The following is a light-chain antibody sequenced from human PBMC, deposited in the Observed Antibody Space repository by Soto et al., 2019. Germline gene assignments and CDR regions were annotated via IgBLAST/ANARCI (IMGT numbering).Light chain of an antibody. CDR1: QSVSSGY. V-gene: IGKV3-20*01. Sequence: EIVLTQSPGTVSLSPGESATLSCRASQSVSSGYLAWYQQKPGQAPRLLIYAASNRATGIPDRFSGSGSGTDFTLTISRLEPEDFAVYYCQQYGRSPATFGQGTRLKIK. CDR2: AAS. CDR3: QQYGRSPAT. J-gene: IGKJ2*01.